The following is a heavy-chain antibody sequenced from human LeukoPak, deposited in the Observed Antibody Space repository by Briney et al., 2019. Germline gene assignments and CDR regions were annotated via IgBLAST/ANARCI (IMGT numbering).Heavy chain of an antibody. V-gene: IGHV6-1*01. CDR2: TYYRSKCSL. CDR1: GDSIFTNNVA. CDR3: ARGKYTSFDN. Sequence: SQTLSLTCAISGDSIFTNNVAWIWIRQSLSRGLVWLGRTYYRSKCSLHYALAVKSRITINADTTKNQFSLQLSTVTPEDTAVYYCARGKYTSFDNWGQGTLVTVSS. D-gene: IGHD6-6*01. J-gene: IGHJ4*02.